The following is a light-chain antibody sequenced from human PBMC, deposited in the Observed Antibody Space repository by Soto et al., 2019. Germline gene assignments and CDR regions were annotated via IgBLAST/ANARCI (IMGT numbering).Light chain of an antibody. Sequence: QSALTQPASVSGSPGQSITISCTGTSSDVGGYNYVSWFQQHPGKAPKLMIYDVSHRPSGVSNRFSGSKSDNTASLTISGLQAEDEADYYCSSYTSGSAPNVFGTGTKVTVL. CDR3: SSYTSGSAPNV. V-gene: IGLV2-14*01. CDR1: SSDVGGYNY. J-gene: IGLJ1*01. CDR2: DVS.